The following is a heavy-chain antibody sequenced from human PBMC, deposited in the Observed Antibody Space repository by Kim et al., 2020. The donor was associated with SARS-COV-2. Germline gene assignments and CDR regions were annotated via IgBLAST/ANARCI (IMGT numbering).Heavy chain of an antibody. D-gene: IGHD1-26*01. CDR3: AIGTVGAPG. J-gene: IGHJ1*01. Sequence: GGSLRLSCAASGFTFSDYWMHWVRQAPGKGLVWVSRINSDGSATTYADSVKGRFTISRDNAKNTLYLQMNSLRAEDTAVYYCAIGTVGAPGCGQGTLGT. V-gene: IGHV3-74*01. CDR1: GFTFSDYW. CDR2: INSDGSAT.